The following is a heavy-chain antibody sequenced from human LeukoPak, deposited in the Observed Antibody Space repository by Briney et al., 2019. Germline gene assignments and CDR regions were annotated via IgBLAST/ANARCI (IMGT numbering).Heavy chain of an antibody. V-gene: IGHV3-7*01. CDR3: ARGRLVSSQPFDY. J-gene: IGHJ4*02. Sequence: GGSLRLSCAASGFTFSSYWMSWVRQAPGKGLEWVANIKQDGSEKYYVDSVKGRFTISRDNAKNSLYLQMNSLRAEDTAVYYCARGRLVSSQPFDYWGQGTLVTVSS. CDR2: IKQDGSEK. CDR1: GFTFSSYW. D-gene: IGHD6-6*01.